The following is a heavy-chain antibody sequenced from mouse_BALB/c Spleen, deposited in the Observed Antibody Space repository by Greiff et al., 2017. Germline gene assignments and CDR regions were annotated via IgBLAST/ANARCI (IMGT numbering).Heavy chain of an antibody. CDR2: ISSGSSTI. CDR3: ARANYGSSYVNYFDY. Sequence: DVKLVESGGGLVQPGGSRKLSCAASGFTFSSFGMHWVRQAPEKGLEWVAYISSGSSTIYYADTVKGRFTISRDNPKNTLFLQMTSLRSEDTAMYYCARANYGSSYVNYFDYWGQGTTLTVSS. V-gene: IGHV5-17*02. D-gene: IGHD1-1*01. CDR1: GFTFSSFG. J-gene: IGHJ2*01.